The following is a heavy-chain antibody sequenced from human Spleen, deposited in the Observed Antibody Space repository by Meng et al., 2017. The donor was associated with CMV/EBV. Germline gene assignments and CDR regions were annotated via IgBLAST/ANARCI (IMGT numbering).Heavy chain of an antibody. CDR3: AKDLSRFLAWSYNGMDV. V-gene: IGHV1-46*01. D-gene: IGHD3-3*01. Sequence: ASVKVSCKASGYTFSHFGITWIRQAPGQGLEWMGIINPSGGSTSYAQKFQGRVTMTRDTSTSTVYMELSSLRSEDTAVYWCAKDLSRFLAWSYNGMDVWGQGTTVTVSS. CDR1: GYTFSHFG. CDR2: INPSGGST. J-gene: IGHJ6*02.